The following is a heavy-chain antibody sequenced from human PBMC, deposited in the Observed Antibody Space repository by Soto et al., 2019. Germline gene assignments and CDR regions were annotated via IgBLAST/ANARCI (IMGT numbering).Heavy chain of an antibody. D-gene: IGHD6-19*01. V-gene: IGHV1-2*02. CDR2: INAKNGAT. Sequence: QVQLVQSGAEVRKPGASVKVSCKASGYIFSGNYLHWVRRAPGQGLEWMAWINAKNGATNYAQKFRGRATVTRDTSISTTYLELSGLTSDDTAVCYCARAREDSSGWFDHWGQGTQVTVSP. J-gene: IGHJ5*02. CDR3: ARAREDSSGWFDH. CDR1: GYIFSGNY.